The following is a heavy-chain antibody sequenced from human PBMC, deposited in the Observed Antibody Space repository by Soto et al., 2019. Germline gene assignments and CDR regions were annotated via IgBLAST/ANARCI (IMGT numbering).Heavy chain of an antibody. CDR3: ARDKITGLFDY. D-gene: IGHD2-8*02. J-gene: IGHJ4*02. V-gene: IGHV4-34*01. CDR1: GGSFSGYY. CDR2: INHSGST. Sequence: QVQLQQWGAGLLKPSETLSLTCAVYGGSFSGYYWTWLRQPPGTGLEWIGEINHSGSTNYNPSLKTRVTLSVDTSKFLFSLKLTSVTAADPAVYYCARDKITGLFDYWGQGTLVNVSS.